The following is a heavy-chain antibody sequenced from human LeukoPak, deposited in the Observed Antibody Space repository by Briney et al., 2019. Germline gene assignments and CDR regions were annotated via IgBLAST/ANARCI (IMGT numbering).Heavy chain of an antibody. J-gene: IGHJ4*02. CDR3: ARGAGTLTPPDY. CDR1: GYTFTVYY. CDR2: INPNSGAT. Sequence: ASVTVSCTASGYTFTVYYIHWVRQAPGQGLEWMGRINPNSGATNYAQKFQGRVTMTRDTSISTAYMELSRLRSDDTAVYYCARGAGTLTPPDYWGQGTLVTVSS. V-gene: IGHV1-2*06. D-gene: IGHD6-19*01.